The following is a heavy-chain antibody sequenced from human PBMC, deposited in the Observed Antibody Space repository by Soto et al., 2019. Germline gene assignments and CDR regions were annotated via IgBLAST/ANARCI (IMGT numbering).Heavy chain of an antibody. CDR2: ISFGRST. Sequence: QLQLQESGPRLVKPSETLSLTCTVSGGSIIISNYYWGWIRQPPGKGLEWIASISFGRSTFYNPSLKSRVTISVDTANNQFSLEVTSVNAADTAVYYCARWPSYYNSSAYHAWFDPWGQGALVTVSS. D-gene: IGHD3-22*01. CDR1: GGSIIISNYY. V-gene: IGHV4-39*01. CDR3: ARWPSYYNSSAYHAWFDP. J-gene: IGHJ5*02.